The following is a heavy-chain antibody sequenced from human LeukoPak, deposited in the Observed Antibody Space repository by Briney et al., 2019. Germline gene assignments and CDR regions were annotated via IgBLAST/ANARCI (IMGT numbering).Heavy chain of an antibody. D-gene: IGHD3-9*01. CDR1: GFTFNTYS. J-gene: IGHJ4*02. V-gene: IGHV3-48*01. CDR2: VKSGNYDI. CDR3: ARDSDWAFDY. Sequence: GGSLRLSCAASGFTFNTYSMNWVRQAPGKGLEWLSYVKSGNYDIQYADSVTGRFTVSRDSAPNSLYLQMNDLKAEDTAVYYCARDSDWAFDYWGQGSLVTVSS.